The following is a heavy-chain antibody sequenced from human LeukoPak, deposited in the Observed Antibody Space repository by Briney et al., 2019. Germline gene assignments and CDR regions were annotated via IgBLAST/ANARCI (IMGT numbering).Heavy chain of an antibody. D-gene: IGHD3-22*01. J-gene: IGHJ3*02. Sequence: PSETLSLTCTVSGSSISSSSYYWGWIREPPGKGLEWIGTIYYRGTTYYNPSLKSRVTIFVDTSKNQFSLRLTSVTAADTAVYYCARHDSSGPYNAFDIWGQGTMVTVSS. V-gene: IGHV4-39*01. CDR2: IYYRGTT. CDR1: GSSISSSSYY. CDR3: ARHDSSGPYNAFDI.